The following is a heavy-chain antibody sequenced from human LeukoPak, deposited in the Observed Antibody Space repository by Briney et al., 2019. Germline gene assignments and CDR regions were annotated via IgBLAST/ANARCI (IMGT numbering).Heavy chain of an antibody. Sequence: SVKVSCKASGGTFSSYAISWVRQAPGQGLEWMGGIIPIFGTANYAQKFQGRVTITADESTSTAYMELSSLRSEDTAVYYCTFGVVIIDAYYFDYWGQGTLVTVSS. CDR1: GGTFSSYA. V-gene: IGHV1-69*01. CDR3: TFGVVIIDAYYFDY. D-gene: IGHD3-3*01. J-gene: IGHJ4*02. CDR2: IIPIFGTA.